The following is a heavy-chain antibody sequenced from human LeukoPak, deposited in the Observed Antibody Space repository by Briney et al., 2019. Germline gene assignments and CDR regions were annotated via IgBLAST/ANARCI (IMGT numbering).Heavy chain of an antibody. CDR1: GLTFSNCR. CDR3: ARDEFGPLAF. Sequence: PGGSLRLSCVVSGLTFSNCRMTWVRQAPGRGLEWVANIKEDGTETSYVGSVKGRITISRDNAKNSLYLQMNSLRAEDTALYYCARDEFGPLAFWGRGTLVTVSS. J-gene: IGHJ4*02. V-gene: IGHV3-7*05. CDR2: IKEDGTET. D-gene: IGHD3/OR15-3a*01.